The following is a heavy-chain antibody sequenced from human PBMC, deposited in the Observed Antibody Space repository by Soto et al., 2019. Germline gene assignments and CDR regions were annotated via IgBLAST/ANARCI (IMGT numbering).Heavy chain of an antibody. V-gene: IGHV3-15*01. CDR1: GFTFSNAW. D-gene: IGHD2-15*01. J-gene: IGHJ6*03. CDR3: TLGYCSGGSCYYYYYMDV. CDR2: IKSKTDGGTT. Sequence: EVQLVESGGGLVKPGGSLRLSCAASGFTFSNAWMSWVRQAPGKGLEWVGRIKSKTDGGTTDYAAPVKGRFTISRDDSKSTLYLQMNSLKTEDTAVYYCTLGYCSGGSCYYYYYMDVWGKGTTVTVSS.